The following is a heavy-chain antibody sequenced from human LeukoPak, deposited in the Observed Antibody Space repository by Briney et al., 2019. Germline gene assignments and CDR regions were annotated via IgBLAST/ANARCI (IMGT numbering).Heavy chain of an antibody. CDR2: ISGSGGST. Sequence: PGGSLRLSCAASGFTVSSDYMGWVRQAPGKGLEWVSAISGSGGSTYYADSVKGRFTISRDNSKNTLYLQMNSLRAEDTVVYYCAKDLFTYYDFWSGYSNAFDIWGQGTMVTVSS. CDR3: AKDLFTYYDFWSGYSNAFDI. D-gene: IGHD3-3*01. V-gene: IGHV3-23*01. J-gene: IGHJ3*02. CDR1: GFTVSSDY.